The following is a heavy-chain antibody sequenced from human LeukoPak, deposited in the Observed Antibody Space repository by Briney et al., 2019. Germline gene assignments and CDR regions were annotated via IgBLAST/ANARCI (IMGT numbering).Heavy chain of an antibody. V-gene: IGHV3-23*01. CDR1: GFTFSSYA. CDR3: AKASPRGLQPFDY. CDR2: ISGSGGST. J-gene: IGHJ4*02. D-gene: IGHD4-11*01. Sequence: PXGSLRLSCAASGFTFSSYAMSWVRQAPGKGLEWVSAISGSGGSTYYADSVKGRFTISRDNSKNTLYLQMNSLRADDTAVYYCAKASPRGLQPFDYWGQGTLVTVSS.